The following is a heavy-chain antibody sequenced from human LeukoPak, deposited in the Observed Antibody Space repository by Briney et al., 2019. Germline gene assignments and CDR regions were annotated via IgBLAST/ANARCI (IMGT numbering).Heavy chain of an antibody. CDR2: ISSSSSYI. CDR3: ARGGSSGWSPPDY. D-gene: IGHD6-19*01. J-gene: IGHJ4*02. V-gene: IGHV3-21*01. CDR1: GFTFSSYT. Sequence: GGSLRLSCAASGFTFSSYTMNWVRQAPGEGLEWVSSISSSSSYIYYADSVKGQFTISRDNAKNSLYLQMNSLRAEDTAVYYCARGGSSGWSPPDYRGQGTLVTVSS.